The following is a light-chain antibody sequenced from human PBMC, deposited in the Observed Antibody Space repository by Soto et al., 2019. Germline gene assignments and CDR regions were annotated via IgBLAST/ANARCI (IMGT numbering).Light chain of an antibody. CDR1: QSIRND. V-gene: IGKV1-17*01. J-gene: IGKJ4*01. CDR2: AAS. CDR3: QHHNSYLALT. Sequence: DIQKTQAPSSLSASVGDRVTITCRASQSIRNDLGWYQQKPGKAPKRLIYAASTLQNGVPSRFSGSGSGTEFTLTISSLQPEDLATYYCQHHNSYLALTFGGGTKVEIK.